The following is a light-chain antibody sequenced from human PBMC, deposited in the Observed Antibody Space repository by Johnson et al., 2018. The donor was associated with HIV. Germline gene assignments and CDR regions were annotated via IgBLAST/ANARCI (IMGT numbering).Light chain of an antibody. CDR2: DNN. J-gene: IGLJ1*01. Sequence: QFVLTQPPSVSVAPGQTVTISCSGSSSNIGNNYVSWYQQLPGTAPKLLIYDNNKRPSGIPDRFSGSKSGTSATLGITGLQTGDEADYYCGTWDSSLSLLYVFGTGTNVTVL. CDR3: GTWDSSLSLLYV. V-gene: IGLV1-51*01. CDR1: SSNIGNNY.